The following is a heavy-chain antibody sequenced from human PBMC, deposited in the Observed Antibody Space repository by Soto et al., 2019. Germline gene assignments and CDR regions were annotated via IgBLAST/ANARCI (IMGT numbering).Heavy chain of an antibody. V-gene: IGHV5-51*01. CDR3: ARHNCGGDCSPYYYYGMDV. D-gene: IGHD2-21*02. Sequence: GESLKISGKGSGYSFTSYWIGWVRQMPGKGLEWMGIIYPGDSDTRYSPSFQGQVTISADKSISTAYLQWSSLKASDTAMYYCARHNCGGDCSPYYYYGMDVWGQGTTVTVSS. J-gene: IGHJ6*02. CDR2: IYPGDSDT. CDR1: GYSFTSYW.